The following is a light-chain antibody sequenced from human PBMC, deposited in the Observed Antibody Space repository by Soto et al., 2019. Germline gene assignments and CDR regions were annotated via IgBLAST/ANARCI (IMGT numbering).Light chain of an antibody. CDR3: QSADSTGTYV. CDR1: ALPKQY. CDR2: KNN. J-gene: IGLJ1*01. Sequence: SYELTQPPSVSVSPGQTARITCSGDALPKQYAYWYQQKPGQAPVLIIYKNNERPSGIPERFSGSSSGTTVTLTISGVQAEDEAAYYCQSADSTGTYVFGTATKLTVL. V-gene: IGLV3-25*03.